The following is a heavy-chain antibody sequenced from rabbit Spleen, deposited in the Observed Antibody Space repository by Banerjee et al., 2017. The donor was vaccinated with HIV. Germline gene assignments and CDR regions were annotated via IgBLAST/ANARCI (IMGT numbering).Heavy chain of an antibody. CDR3: ARDTNGAGISADL. D-gene: IGHD8-1*01. J-gene: IGHJ6*01. V-gene: IGHV1S45*01. CDR2: IVISSGNT. CDR1: GFSFSSNW. Sequence: LEESGGGLVKPGGTLTLTCTVSGFSFSSNWICWVRQAPGKGLEWIACIVISSGNTYYASWAKGRFTISRTSSTTVTLQMTSLTAADTATYFCARDTNGAGISADLWGQGTLVTVS.